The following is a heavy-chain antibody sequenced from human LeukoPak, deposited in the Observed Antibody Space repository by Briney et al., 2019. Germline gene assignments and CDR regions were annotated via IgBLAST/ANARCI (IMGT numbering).Heavy chain of an antibody. V-gene: IGHV3-23*01. CDR2: IIGSGDET. Sequence: SERSLRLSRAASGFTFRHYAVHWVRQAPGKGLEWVSGIIGSGDETYFANSVRGRFTISRDNSKNTLYLQMNSLRAEDTALYYCARDLVGATSTFAYWGQGTLVTVSS. D-gene: IGHD1-26*01. J-gene: IGHJ4*02. CDR1: GFTFRHYA. CDR3: ARDLVGATSTFAY.